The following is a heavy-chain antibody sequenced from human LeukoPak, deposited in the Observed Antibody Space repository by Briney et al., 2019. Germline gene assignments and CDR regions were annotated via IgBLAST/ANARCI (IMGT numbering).Heavy chain of an antibody. D-gene: IGHD3-10*01. Sequence: SETLSLTCTVSGGSFSSYYWSWIRQPPGKGLEWIGYIYYSGSTNYNPSLKSRVTISVDTSKNQFSLKLSSVTAADTAVYYCARDLRFGEPLAFDIWGQGTMVTVSS. CDR1: GGSFSSYY. J-gene: IGHJ3*02. CDR2: IYYSGST. V-gene: IGHV4-59*01. CDR3: ARDLRFGEPLAFDI.